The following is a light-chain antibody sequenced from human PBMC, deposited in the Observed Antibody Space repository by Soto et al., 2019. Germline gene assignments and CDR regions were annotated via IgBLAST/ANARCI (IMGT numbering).Light chain of an antibody. V-gene: IGKV1-39*01. CDR3: QQSYGIPYT. CDR2: SAS. CDR1: QSISSY. J-gene: IGKJ5*01. Sequence: DIQMTQSPSSLSASVGDRVTITCRASQSISSYLNWYQQKPGTAPRVLIHSASTLQSGVPSRFSGRGSGTDFTLTISSLQPEDFTSYYCQQSYGIPYTFGQGTRLEI.